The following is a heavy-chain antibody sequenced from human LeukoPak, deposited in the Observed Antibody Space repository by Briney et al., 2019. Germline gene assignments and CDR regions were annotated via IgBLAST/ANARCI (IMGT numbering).Heavy chain of an antibody. Sequence: ASVKVSCKASGYTFTGYYMHWVRQAPGQGLEWMGWINPNSGGTNYAQKFQGRVTMTRDTSISTPYMELSRLRSDDTAVYYCARGRILLWFGELSPLDYWGQGTLVTVSS. D-gene: IGHD3-10*01. CDR3: ARGRILLWFGELSPLDY. V-gene: IGHV1-2*02. CDR1: GYTFTGYY. CDR2: INPNSGGT. J-gene: IGHJ4*02.